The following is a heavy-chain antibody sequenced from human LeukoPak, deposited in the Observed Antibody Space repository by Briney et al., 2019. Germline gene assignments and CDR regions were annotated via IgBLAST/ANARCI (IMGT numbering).Heavy chain of an antibody. Sequence: GEPLKISCKGSGYPFTDYWIVWVRQMPGKGLQYMGVIYPGDASTRYSPSFQGQVTISADKSITTASVQWTSLKASDTAMYYCARVSSPSFASLWLDPCGQGTQVAVSS. CDR3: ARVSSPSFASLWLDP. CDR2: IYPGDAST. V-gene: IGHV5-51*01. CDR1: GYPFTDYW. D-gene: IGHD2/OR15-2a*01. J-gene: IGHJ5*02.